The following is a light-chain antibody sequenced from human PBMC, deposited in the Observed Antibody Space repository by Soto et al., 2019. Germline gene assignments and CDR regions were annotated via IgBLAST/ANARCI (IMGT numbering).Light chain of an antibody. J-gene: IGKJ1*01. Sequence: EIVMTQSPATLSVSPGETATLSCRASQRVGINLAWYQQKPGQAPRLLIYSASTRASGIPDRFSGSGSGTEFTLTISSLQSEDFAVYYCQQYGSSPRTFGQGTKVDIK. CDR3: QQYGSSPRT. V-gene: IGKV3-15*01. CDR2: SAS. CDR1: QRVGIN.